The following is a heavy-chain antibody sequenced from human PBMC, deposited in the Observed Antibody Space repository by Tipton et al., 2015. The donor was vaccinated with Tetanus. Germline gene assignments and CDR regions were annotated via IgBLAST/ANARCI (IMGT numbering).Heavy chain of an antibody. CDR2: IHLSGST. Sequence: TLSLTCTVSGGSISSSNYYWGWIRQPPGRGLEWIGEIHLSGSTNYNPSLTSRVTLSQDTSKSQFSLKLSSVTAADTAVYYCSRGVDRTKAGIDWGQGTLVTVSS. J-gene: IGHJ4*02. CDR3: SRGVDRTKAGID. V-gene: IGHV4-39*07. CDR1: GGSISSSNYY. D-gene: IGHD5-12*01.